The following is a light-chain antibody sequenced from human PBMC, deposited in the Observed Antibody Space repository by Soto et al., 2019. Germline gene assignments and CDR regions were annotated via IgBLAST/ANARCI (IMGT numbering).Light chain of an antibody. CDR3: QSCDSSLSGSYV. J-gene: IGLJ1*01. CDR2: GNS. V-gene: IGLV1-40*01. CDR1: SSNIGAGYD. Sequence: QSVLTQPPSVSGAPGQRVTISCTRSSSNIGAGYDVHWYQQLPGTAPKLLIYGNSNRPSGVPDRFSGSKSGTSASLAITGLQAEDEADYYCQSCDSSLSGSYVFGTGTKVTVL.